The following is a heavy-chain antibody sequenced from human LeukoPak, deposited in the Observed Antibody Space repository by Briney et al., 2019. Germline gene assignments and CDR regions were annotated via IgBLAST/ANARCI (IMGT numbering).Heavy chain of an antibody. V-gene: IGHV3-7*01. CDR3: ARAGAPDY. CDR2: INVDGSEK. CDR1: GFTFSNYW. Sequence: GGSLRLSCAASGFTFSNYWMSWVRRTPGKGLEWVASINVDGSEKKYVDSVKGRFTLSRDNARNSVYLQMNSLRAEDTAVYYCARAGAPDYWGQGTLVTVSS. J-gene: IGHJ4*02.